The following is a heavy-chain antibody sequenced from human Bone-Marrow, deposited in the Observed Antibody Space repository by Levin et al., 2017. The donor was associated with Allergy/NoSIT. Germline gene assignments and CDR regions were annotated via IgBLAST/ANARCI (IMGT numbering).Heavy chain of an antibody. CDR1: GGSFSGYY. J-gene: IGHJ4*02. D-gene: IGHD1-26*01. Sequence: SCAVYGGSFSGYYWSWIRQPPGKGLEWIGAINHSGSTNYNPSLKSRVTISVDTSKNQFSLKLSSVTAADTAVYYCARVSVGARGSLRADYWGQGTRVTVSS. CDR2: INHSGST. V-gene: IGHV4-34*01. CDR3: ARVSVGARGSLRADY.